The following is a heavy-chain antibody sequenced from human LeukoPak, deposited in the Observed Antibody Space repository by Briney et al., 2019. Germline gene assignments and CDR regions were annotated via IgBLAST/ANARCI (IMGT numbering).Heavy chain of an antibody. J-gene: IGHJ4*02. D-gene: IGHD4-23*01. CDR2: ISSSSSYI. V-gene: IGHV3-21*01. CDR3: ARDKDDYGGNFDY. CDR1: GFTFSSFS. Sequence: GGSLRLSCAASGFTFSSFSMNWVRRAPGKGLEWVSSISSSSSYIYYADSVKGRFTISRDNAKNSLYLQMNSLRAEDTAVYYCARDKDDYGGNFDYWGQGTLVTVSS.